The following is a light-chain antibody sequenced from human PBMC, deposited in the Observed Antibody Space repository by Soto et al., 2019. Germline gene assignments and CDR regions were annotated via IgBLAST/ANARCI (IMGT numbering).Light chain of an antibody. V-gene: IGKV3-20*01. CDR3: QQHGGSPIT. Sequence: EIVLTQSPGTLSLSPGERATLSCRASQSVSSSYLAWYQQKPGQAPRLLIYDASSRATGTPDRFSGSGSGKDFTLTISRLEPEDCAGYYCQQHGGSPITVGGGTKVAIK. CDR1: QSVSSSY. J-gene: IGKJ4*01. CDR2: DAS.